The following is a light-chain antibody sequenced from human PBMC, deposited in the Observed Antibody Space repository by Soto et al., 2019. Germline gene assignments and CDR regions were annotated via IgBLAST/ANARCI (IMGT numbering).Light chain of an antibody. Sequence: QSVLTQPASVSGSPGQSITISCTGTSSDVGGYNYVSWYQQRPDKAPKLMIYDVNNWPSGVSNRFSGSKSGNTASLTISGLQAEDEADYYCSSYTSSITYVFGTGTKVTVL. CDR2: DVN. J-gene: IGLJ1*01. CDR3: SSYTSSITYV. V-gene: IGLV2-14*01. CDR1: SSDVGGYNY.